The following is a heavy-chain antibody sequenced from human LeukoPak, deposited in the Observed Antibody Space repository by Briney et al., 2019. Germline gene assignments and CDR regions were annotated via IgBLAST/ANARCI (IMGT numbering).Heavy chain of an antibody. CDR3: ARGPPRYSSSWYVDDY. J-gene: IGHJ4*02. V-gene: IGHV4-34*01. CDR1: GGSFSGYY. CDR2: INHSGST. D-gene: IGHD6-13*01. Sequence: PSETLSLTCAVYGGSFSGYYWSWIRQPPGKGLEWIGEINHSGSTNYNPSLKSRVTISVDTSKNQFSLKLSSVTAADTAVYYCARGPPRYSSSWYVDDYWGQGTLVTVSS.